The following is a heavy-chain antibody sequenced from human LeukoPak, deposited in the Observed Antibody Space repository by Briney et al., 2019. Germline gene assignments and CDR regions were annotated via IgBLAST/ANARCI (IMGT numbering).Heavy chain of an antibody. V-gene: IGHV3-30*02. J-gene: IGHJ4*02. CDR3: AKDLPAAYFDY. D-gene: IGHD2-2*01. CDR1: RFIFSNHW. CDR2: VRYDESTK. Sequence: GGSLRLSCAASRFIFSNHWMTWVRQAPGKGLEWVAFVRYDESTKFYADSVKGRFTISRDNSKTTLYLQMNGLRAEDTAVYYCAKDLPAAYFDYWGQGTLVTVSS.